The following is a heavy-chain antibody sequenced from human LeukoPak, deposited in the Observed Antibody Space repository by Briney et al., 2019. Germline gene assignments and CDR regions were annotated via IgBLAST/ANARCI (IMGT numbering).Heavy chain of an antibody. V-gene: IGHV3-23*01. CDR2: ISASGGST. CDR3: AKVGYYYGSGSYCLDY. D-gene: IGHD3-10*01. CDR1: EFAFSDYV. J-gene: IGHJ4*02. Sequence: GGSRRLSCAASEFAFSDYVMNWVRQAPGKGLEWVSAISASGGSTYYANSVKGRFTISRDNSKNTLYLQMNSLSADDTAVYYCAKVGYYYGSGSYCLDYWGQGTLVTVSS.